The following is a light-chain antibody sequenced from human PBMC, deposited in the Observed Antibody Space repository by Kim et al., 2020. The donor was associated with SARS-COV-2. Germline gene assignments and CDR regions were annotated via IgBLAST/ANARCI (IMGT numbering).Light chain of an antibody. V-gene: IGKV3-20*01. J-gene: IGKJ2*01. CDR3: QQYGGAPLYT. CDR1: QSVSSSY. CDR2: GAS. Sequence: SPGEGATLSCRASQSVSSSYLVCYKQRPGQAPRLRIYGASSRATGIPDRFSGSGSGTDFTLTISRLEPEDFAVYYCQQYGGAPLYTFGQGTKLEI.